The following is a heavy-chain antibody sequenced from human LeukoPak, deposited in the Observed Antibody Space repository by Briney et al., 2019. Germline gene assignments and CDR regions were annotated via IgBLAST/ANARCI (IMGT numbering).Heavy chain of an antibody. J-gene: IGHJ3*02. CDR3: ARPLTRALYGRSTYAFDI. D-gene: IGHD4-23*01. V-gene: IGHV4-34*01. CDR2: VSHSGII. Sequence: PSETLSLTCAVYGGSFGGYYWNWIRQTPGKGLEWIGEVSHSGIINYIPSLMSRVGLSVDTSKNQFSLKLNSVTAADTAVYYCARPLTRALYGRSTYAFDIWGQGTMVTVSS. CDR1: GGSFGGYY.